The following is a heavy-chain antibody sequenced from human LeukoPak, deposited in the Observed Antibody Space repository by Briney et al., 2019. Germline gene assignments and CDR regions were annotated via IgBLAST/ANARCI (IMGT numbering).Heavy chain of an antibody. D-gene: IGHD2-2*01. V-gene: IGHV3-23*01. J-gene: IGHJ4*02. CDR1: GFTFSSYA. CDR3: AKDDVVPFPQYYFDY. Sequence: GGSLRLFCAASGFTFSSYAMSWVRQAPGKGLEWVSAISGSGGSTYYADSVKGRFTISRDNSKNTLYLQMNSLRAEDTAVYYCAKDDVVPFPQYYFDYWGQGTLVTVSS. CDR2: ISGSGGST.